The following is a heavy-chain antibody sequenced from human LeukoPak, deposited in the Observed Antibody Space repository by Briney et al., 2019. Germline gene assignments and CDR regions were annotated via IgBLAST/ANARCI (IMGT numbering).Heavy chain of an antibody. CDR1: GFTFSSYW. J-gene: IGHJ4*02. Sequence: PGGSLRVSCAASGFTFSSYWMSWVRQAPGKGLEWVANIKQDGSEKYYVDSVKGRFTISRDNAKNSLYLQMNSLRAEDTAVYYCARDLYYHDSSGYYYWGQGTLVTVSS. CDR2: IKQDGSEK. CDR3: ARDLYYHDSSGYYY. V-gene: IGHV3-7*01. D-gene: IGHD3-22*01.